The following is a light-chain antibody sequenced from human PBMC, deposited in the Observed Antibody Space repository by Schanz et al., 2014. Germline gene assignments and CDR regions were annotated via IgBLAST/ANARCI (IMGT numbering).Light chain of an antibody. CDR2: GAS. J-gene: IGKJ3*01. CDR3: HQYGTSPFT. Sequence: EIVMTQSPATLSVSPGERATLSCRASQSVSSNLAWYQQKPGQAPRLLIYGASSRATGIPDRFSGSGSGTDFTLTISRLEPEDSAVYYCHQYGTSPFTFGPGTTVDIK. CDR1: QSVSSN. V-gene: IGKV3-20*01.